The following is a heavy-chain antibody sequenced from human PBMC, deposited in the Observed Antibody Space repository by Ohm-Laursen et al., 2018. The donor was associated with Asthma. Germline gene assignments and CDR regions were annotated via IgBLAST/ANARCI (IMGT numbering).Heavy chain of an antibody. D-gene: IGHD3-10*01. Sequence: GASVKVSCKASGGTFSSYAISWVRQAPGQGLEWMGGIIPIFGTANYAQKFQGRVTITADESTSTAYMELSSLRSEDTAVYYCARDLYYYGSGSYNHWGQGTLVTVSS. CDR1: GGTFSSYA. J-gene: IGHJ5*02. CDR2: IIPIFGTA. V-gene: IGHV1-69*13. CDR3: ARDLYYYGSGSYNH.